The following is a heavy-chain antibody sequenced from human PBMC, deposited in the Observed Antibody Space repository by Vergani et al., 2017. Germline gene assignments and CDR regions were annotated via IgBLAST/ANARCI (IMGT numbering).Heavy chain of an antibody. V-gene: IGHV3-30*03. J-gene: IGHJ6*03. CDR2: ISYDGSNK. CDR3: ARDFLTRVTTLDYYYMGV. CDR1: GFSFSSYG. Sequence: QVHLVESGGGVVQPGRSLRLSCAASGFSFSSYGMHWVRQAPGKGLEWVAVISYDGSNKDYVDSVKGRFTISRDNSKNTLYLQMNSLRPEDAAMYYCARDFLTRVTTLDYYYMGVWGKGTTVTVSS. D-gene: IGHD1-1*01.